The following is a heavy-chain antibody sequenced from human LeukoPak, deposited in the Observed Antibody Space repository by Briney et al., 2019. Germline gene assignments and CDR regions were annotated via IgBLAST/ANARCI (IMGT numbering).Heavy chain of an antibody. V-gene: IGHV1-69*13. D-gene: IGHD2-2*01. CDR2: IIPIFGTA. J-gene: IGHJ6*02. Sequence: SVKVSCKASGGTFSSYAISWVRQAPGQGLEWMGGIIPIFGTANYAQKFQGRVTITADESTSTAYMELSSLRSEDTAVYYCARSLIVVVPATPLYYYYYGMDVWGQGTTVIVSS. CDR3: ARSLIVVVPATPLYYYYYGMDV. CDR1: GGTFSSYA.